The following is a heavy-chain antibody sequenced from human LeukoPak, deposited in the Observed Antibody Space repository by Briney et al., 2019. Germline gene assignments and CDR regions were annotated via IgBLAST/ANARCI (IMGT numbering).Heavy chain of an antibody. CDR2: INYRGST. Sequence: PSETLSLTCTVSGGSISSSSYYWGWIRQPPGKGLEWIGSINYRGSTYYNPSLKSRVTISVDTSKNQFSLKLSSVTAADTAVYYCARPELGYCSGGSCLGVWGQGTLVTVSS. CDR1: GGSISSSSYY. CDR3: ARPELGYCSGGSCLGV. D-gene: IGHD2-15*01. V-gene: IGHV4-39*01. J-gene: IGHJ4*02.